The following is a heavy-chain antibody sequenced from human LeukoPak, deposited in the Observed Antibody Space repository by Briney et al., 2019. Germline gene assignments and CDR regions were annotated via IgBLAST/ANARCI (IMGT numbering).Heavy chain of an antibody. J-gene: IGHJ4*02. CDR1: GFTFSSYW. CDR3: ARDGYSFGHDFDY. V-gene: IGHV3-74*01. D-gene: IGHD5-18*01. CDR2: IKSDGSNT. Sequence: GGSLRLSCAASGFTFSSYWMHWVRHTPGKGLVWVSRIKSDGSNTSYADSVKGRFTISRDNAKNTLYPQMNSLRAEDTAVYYCARDGYSFGHDFDYWGQGTLVTVSS.